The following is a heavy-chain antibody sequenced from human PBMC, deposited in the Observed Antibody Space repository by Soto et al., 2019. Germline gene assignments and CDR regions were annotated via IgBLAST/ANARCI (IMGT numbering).Heavy chain of an antibody. J-gene: IGHJ4*02. CDR3: ARHEAGWYFDS. V-gene: IGHV4-38-2*01. CDR2: IYHGGST. Sequence: KTSETLSLTCAVSGYSISSGYYWGWLRQPPGKGLEWIGSIYHGGSTYYNPSLNSRVTLSIDMTDNHVSLILNSVTAADTAVYYCARHEAGWYFDSWGQGTLVTVSS. D-gene: IGHD6-25*01. CDR1: GYSISSGYY.